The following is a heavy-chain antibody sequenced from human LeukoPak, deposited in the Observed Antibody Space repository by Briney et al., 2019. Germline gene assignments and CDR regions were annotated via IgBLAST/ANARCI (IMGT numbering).Heavy chain of an antibody. CDR2: INHSGST. D-gene: IGHD3-10*01. CDR1: GGSFSGYY. J-gene: IGHJ6*03. CDR3: ARRTTVVRGVIRNYYYYYMDV. V-gene: IGHV4-34*01. Sequence: SETLSLTCAVYGGSFSGYYWSWIRQPPGKGLEWIGEINHSGSTNYNPSLKSRVTISVDTSKNQFSLKLSSVTAADTAVYYCARRTTVVRGVIRNYYYYYMDVWGKGTTVTVSS.